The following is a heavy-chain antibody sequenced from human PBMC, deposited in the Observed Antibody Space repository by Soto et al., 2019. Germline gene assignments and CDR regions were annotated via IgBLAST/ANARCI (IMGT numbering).Heavy chain of an antibody. Sequence: DVQLVESGGDLVKPGGSLRLSCAASGFTFSHAWMSWVRQVPGKGLEWVGRVKTKTDGGTTDYAAPVTGRFAISRDDSKNTLYLQLSSLKTEDTAVYYCTTESPYYYGMDVWGQGTTVTVSS. J-gene: IGHJ6*02. CDR3: TTESPYYYGMDV. V-gene: IGHV3-15*07. CDR2: VKTKTDGGTT. CDR1: GFTFSHAW.